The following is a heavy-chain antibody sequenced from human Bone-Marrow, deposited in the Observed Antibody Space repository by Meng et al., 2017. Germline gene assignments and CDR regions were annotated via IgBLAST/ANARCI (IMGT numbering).Heavy chain of an antibody. CDR2: IYYSGST. V-gene: IGHV4-59*01. J-gene: IGHJ4*02. Sequence: QVQLQESGPGLVKPSETLSLTCTVSDGSISSYYWSWIRQPPGKGLEWIGYIYYSGSTNYNPSLKSRVTISVDTSKNQFSLKVNSVTAADTAVYFCVRGVYGSSWEKYFDYWGQGTLVTASS. CDR1: DGSISSYY. CDR3: VRGVYGSSWEKYFDY. D-gene: IGHD6-13*01.